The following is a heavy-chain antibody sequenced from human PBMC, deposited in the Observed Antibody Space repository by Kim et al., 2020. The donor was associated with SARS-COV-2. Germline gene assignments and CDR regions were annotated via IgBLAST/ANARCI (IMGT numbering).Heavy chain of an antibody. V-gene: IGHV3-23*01. D-gene: IGHD6-19*01. Sequence: GGSLRLSCAASGFTFSSYAMSWVRQAPGKGLEWVSAISGSGGSTYYADSVKGRFTISRDNSKNTLYLQMNSLRAEDTAVYYCAKDKTAFRLAGYYFDYWGQGTLVTVSS. CDR2: ISGSGGST. CDR1: GFTFSSYA. CDR3: AKDKTAFRLAGYYFDY. J-gene: IGHJ4*02.